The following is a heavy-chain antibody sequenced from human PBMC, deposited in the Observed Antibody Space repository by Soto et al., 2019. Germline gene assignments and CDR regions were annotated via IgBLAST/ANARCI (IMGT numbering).Heavy chain of an antibody. V-gene: IGHV4-30-4*01. CDR1: GDSISSGNKY. Sequence: SETLSLTCTVSGDSISSGNKYWSWIRQPPGKGLEWIGYIFSSGTTYYNPSIKSRLTMSLDTSQNQFSLKLNSVTDADTAVYYCARVPSPFDYYYAMDVWGQGTTVTVSS. CDR2: IFSSGTT. J-gene: IGHJ6*02. CDR3: ARVPSPFDYYYAMDV. D-gene: IGHD3-16*01.